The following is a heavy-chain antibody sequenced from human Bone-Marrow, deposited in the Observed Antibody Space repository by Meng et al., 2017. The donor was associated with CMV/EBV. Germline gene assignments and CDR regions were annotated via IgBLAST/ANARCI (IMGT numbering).Heavy chain of an antibody. D-gene: IGHD3-22*01. V-gene: IGHV3-21*01. Sequence: GESLKISCVASGFTFSNHRMNWVRQAPGKGLEWVAFISSSSSYIYYADSVKGRFTISRDNAKNSLYLQMNSLRAEDTAVYYCASTMIPSWGQGTLVTVSS. CDR2: ISSSSSYI. CDR1: GFTFSNHR. J-gene: IGHJ5*02. CDR3: ASTMIPS.